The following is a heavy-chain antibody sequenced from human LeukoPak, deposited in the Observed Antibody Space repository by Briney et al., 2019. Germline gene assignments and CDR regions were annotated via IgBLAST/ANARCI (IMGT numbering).Heavy chain of an antibody. J-gene: IGHJ4*02. Sequence: ASVKVSCKASGYTFTGYYMHWVRQAPGQGLEWMGWINPNSGGTNYAQKFQGRVTMTRDTSISTAYMELSGLRSDDTAVYYCAREGPYYYDSSGYPLKPPFDYWGQGALVTVSS. V-gene: IGHV1-2*02. CDR1: GYTFTGYY. D-gene: IGHD3-22*01. CDR3: AREGPYYYDSSGYPLKPPFDY. CDR2: INPNSGGT.